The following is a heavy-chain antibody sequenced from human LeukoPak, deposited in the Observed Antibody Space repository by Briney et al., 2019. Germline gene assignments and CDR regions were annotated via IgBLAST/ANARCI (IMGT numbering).Heavy chain of an antibody. D-gene: IGHD3-3*01. CDR1: GFTFSSYG. V-gene: IGHV3-30*18. Sequence: GRSLRLSCAASGFTFSSYGMHWVRQAPGKGLEWVAVISYDGSNKYYADSVKGRFTISRDNSKTPLYLQMDSLRAEDTAVYYCAKDPLGFSRSSPGDYWGQGTLVTVSS. J-gene: IGHJ4*02. CDR2: ISYDGSNK. CDR3: AKDPLGFSRSSPGDY.